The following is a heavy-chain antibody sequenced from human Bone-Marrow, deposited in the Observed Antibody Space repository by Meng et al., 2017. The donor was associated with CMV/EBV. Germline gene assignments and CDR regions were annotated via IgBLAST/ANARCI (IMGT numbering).Heavy chain of an antibody. CDR2: ISYDGSNK. J-gene: IGHJ6*02. V-gene: IGHV3-30-3*01. CDR3: ARAAADYYYYYGKDV. CDR1: GFTFSSYA. Sequence: GESLKISCAASGFTFSSYAMHWVRQAPGKGLEWVAVISYDGSNKYYADSVKGRFTISRDNSKNTLYLQMNSLRAEDTAVYYCARAAADYYYYYGKDVCGQGTTVTVSS. D-gene: IGHD6-13*01.